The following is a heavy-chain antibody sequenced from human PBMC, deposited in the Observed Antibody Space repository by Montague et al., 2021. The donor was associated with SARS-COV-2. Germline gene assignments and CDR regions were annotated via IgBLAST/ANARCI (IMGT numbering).Heavy chain of an antibody. CDR3: ARDVVAAPGTFDY. CDR2: VSASGGT. V-gene: IGHV4-4*07. CDR1: GDSISYFY. J-gene: IGHJ4*02. D-gene: IGHD6-13*01. Sequence: SETLSLTCTVSGDSISYFYWSWIRQHAGEGLEWIGRVSASGGTNYNPSLNSRVTMSVDTSKKQFSLRLSLVTAADTAVYYCARDVVAAPGTFDYWGQGILVTVSS.